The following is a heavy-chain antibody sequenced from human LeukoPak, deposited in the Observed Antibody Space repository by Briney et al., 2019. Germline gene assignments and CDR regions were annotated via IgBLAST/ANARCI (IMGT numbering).Heavy chain of an antibody. Sequence: GESLKISCKGSRYSFTNYWIGWVRQMPGKGLEWMGIIYPDDSNTRYSPSFQGQVTISADKSISTAYLQWGSLKASDTAMYYCSRQGCTTTSCHTIDSWGQGSLVTVSS. CDR3: SRQGCTTTSCHTIDS. CDR1: RYSFTNYW. D-gene: IGHD2-2*02. V-gene: IGHV5-51*01. J-gene: IGHJ4*02. CDR2: IYPDDSNT.